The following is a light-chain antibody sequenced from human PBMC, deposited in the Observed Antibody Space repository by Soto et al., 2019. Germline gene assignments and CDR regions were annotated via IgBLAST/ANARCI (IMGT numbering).Light chain of an antibody. CDR3: QQYNSYPVT. CDR1: QSITNS. Sequence: DIQMTQSPSTLSASVGDRVTITCRASQSITNSLAWYQQKPGKAPNLLIYKASSLESGVPSSFSGSGSGTEFTLTISSLRPDDFATYYCQQYNSYPVTFGQGTKVEIK. J-gene: IGKJ1*01. CDR2: KAS. V-gene: IGKV1-5*03.